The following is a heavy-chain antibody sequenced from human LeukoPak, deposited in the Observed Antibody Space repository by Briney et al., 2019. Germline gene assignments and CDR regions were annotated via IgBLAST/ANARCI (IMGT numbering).Heavy chain of an antibody. CDR1: GGSISSYY. V-gene: IGHV4-59*01. CDR2: IYYSGSA. CDR3: ARDSGYDPRDWFDP. D-gene: IGHD5-12*01. Sequence: SETLSLTCTVSGGSISSYYWSWIRQPPGKGLEWIGYIYYSGSANYNPSLKSRVTISVDTSKNQFSLKLSSVTAADTVVYYCARDSGYDPRDWFDPWGQGTLVTVSS. J-gene: IGHJ5*02.